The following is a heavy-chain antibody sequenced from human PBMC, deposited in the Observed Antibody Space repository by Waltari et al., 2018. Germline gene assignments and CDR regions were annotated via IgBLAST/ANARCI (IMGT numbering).Heavy chain of an antibody. CDR3: ARDRTGDPNWYFDL. CDR1: GGTFSSYA. D-gene: IGHD7-27*01. CDR2: ILPIFGTS. Sequence: QVQLVQSGAEVKKPGSSVKVSCKASGGTFSSYAISWVRQAPGQGLEWMGRILPIFGTSTYAQKFQGRVTITADKSTSTAYMELSSLRSEDTAVYYCARDRTGDPNWYFDLWGRGTLVTVSS. J-gene: IGHJ2*01. V-gene: IGHV1-69*08.